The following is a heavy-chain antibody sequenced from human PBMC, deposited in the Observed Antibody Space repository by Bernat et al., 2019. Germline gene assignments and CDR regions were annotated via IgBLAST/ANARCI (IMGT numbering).Heavy chain of an antibody. CDR1: GFTFSMYW. J-gene: IGHJ4*02. Sequence: EVQLVESGGGLVQLGGSLRLSCSASGFTFSMYWMRWVRQAPGKGLEYVSAISSNGGSTYYANSVKGRFTISRDNSKNTLYLQMGSLRAEDKAVYYYAIDKVELWGQGTLVTVSS. D-gene: IGHD1-26*01. V-gene: IGHV3-64*01. CDR3: AIDKVEL. CDR2: ISSNGGST.